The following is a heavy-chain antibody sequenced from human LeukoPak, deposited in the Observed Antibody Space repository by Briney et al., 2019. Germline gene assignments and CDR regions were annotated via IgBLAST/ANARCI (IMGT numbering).Heavy chain of an antibody. CDR2: INPDSGGT. CDR3: ARSGGYSYGYFDY. D-gene: IGHD5-18*01. CDR1: GYTFTGYY. V-gene: IGHV1-2*02. J-gene: IGHJ4*02. Sequence: ASVKVSCKASGYTFTGYYMHWVRQAPGQGLEWMGWINPDSGGTHYAQKFQGRVTMTRNTSISTAYMELSRLRSDDTAVYYCARSGGYSYGYFDYWGQGTLVTVSS.